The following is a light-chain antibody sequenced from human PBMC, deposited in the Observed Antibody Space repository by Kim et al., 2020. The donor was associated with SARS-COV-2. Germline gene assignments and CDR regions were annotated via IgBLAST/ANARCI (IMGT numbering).Light chain of an antibody. V-gene: IGLV1-47*02. J-gene: IGLJ3*02. CDR3: AAWDDSLSGPV. CDR2: TNN. Sequence: GQRVTISCSGSSSNIGGNHVYWYQQLPGTAPKLLIYTNNQRPSGVPDRFSGSKSGTSASLAISGLRSEDEADYYCAAWDDSLSGPVFGGGTQLTVL. CDR1: SSNIGGNH.